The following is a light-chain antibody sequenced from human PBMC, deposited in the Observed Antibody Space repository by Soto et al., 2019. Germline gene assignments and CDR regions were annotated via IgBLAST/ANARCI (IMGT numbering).Light chain of an antibody. CDR2: DVS. Sequence: DIQMDQSPSSLSASVGNRVTITCRASQTISNSVNWYQQKPGTAPKLLIYDVSKLQTGVPLRFTGGRDGPDFTLTISGLQREDYATYYCQQSHPTPYTFGQGTKLELK. CDR3: QQSHPTPYT. V-gene: IGKV1-39*01. CDR1: QTISNS. J-gene: IGKJ2*01.